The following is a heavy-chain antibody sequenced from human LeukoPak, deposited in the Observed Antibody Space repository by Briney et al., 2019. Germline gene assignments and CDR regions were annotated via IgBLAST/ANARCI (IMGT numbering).Heavy chain of an antibody. D-gene: IGHD1-1*01. CDR3: ARGPAGYN. CDR1: TFTFSSYA. CDR2: ISYDGSNK. V-gene: IGHV3-30*04. Sequence: PGGSLRLSCAASTFTFSSYAMHWVRQAPGKGLEWVAVISYDGSNKYYADSVKGRFTISRDNSKNTLYLQMNSLRAEDTAVYHCARGPAGYNWGQGTLVTVSS. J-gene: IGHJ1*01.